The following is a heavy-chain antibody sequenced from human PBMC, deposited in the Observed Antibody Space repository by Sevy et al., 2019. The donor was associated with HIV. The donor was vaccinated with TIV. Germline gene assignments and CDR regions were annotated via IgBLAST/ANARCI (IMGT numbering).Heavy chain of an antibody. CDR3: ARVAYCGGDCYPFDY. Sequence: ETLSLTCSVSGGSISGYYWSWIRQPPGKGLEWIGYINYSGSTNYNPSLKSRVTISVDTSKNQFSLKLSSVTAADTAVYYCARVAYCGGDCYPFDYWGQGTLVTVSS. V-gene: IGHV4-59*01. CDR2: INYSGST. CDR1: GGSISGYY. J-gene: IGHJ4*02. D-gene: IGHD2-21*02.